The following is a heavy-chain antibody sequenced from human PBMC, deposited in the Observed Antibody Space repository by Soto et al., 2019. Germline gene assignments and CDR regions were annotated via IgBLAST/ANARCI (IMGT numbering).Heavy chain of an antibody. V-gene: IGHV3-23*01. D-gene: IGHD6-19*01. Sequence: GGSLRLSCAASGFTFSSYAMSWVRQAPGKGLEWVSAISGSGGSTYYADSVKGRFTISRDNSKNTLYLQMNSLRAEDTAVYYCAKDLRFSSGWYYFDYWGQGTQVTVSS. CDR3: AKDLRFSSGWYYFDY. CDR1: GFTFSSYA. CDR2: ISGSGGST. J-gene: IGHJ4*02.